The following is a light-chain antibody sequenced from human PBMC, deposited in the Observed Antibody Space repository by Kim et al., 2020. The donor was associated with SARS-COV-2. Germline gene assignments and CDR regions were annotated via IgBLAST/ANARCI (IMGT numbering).Light chain of an antibody. CDR1: SLRSYY. Sequence: SSELTQDPAVSVALGQTVRITCQGDSLRSYYASWYQQKPGQAPIVVISGKNNRPSGIPDRFSGSSSGNTASFTITGAQAEDEADYCCSSRDSNGYVLFGGGTQLTVL. CDR2: GKN. J-gene: IGLJ2*01. CDR3: SSRDSNGYVL. V-gene: IGLV3-19*01.